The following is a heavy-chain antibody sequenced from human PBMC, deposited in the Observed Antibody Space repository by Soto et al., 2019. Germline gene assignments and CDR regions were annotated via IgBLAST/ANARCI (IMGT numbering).Heavy chain of an antibody. J-gene: IGHJ6*02. CDR2: IYYSGST. CDR1: GVSIISSSYY. CDR3: ARRSGSSSWYRFNNSSYYGMDV. D-gene: IGHD6-13*01. Sequence: SETLSLTCTVSGVSIISSSYYWVLIRQPPGKGLEWIGSIYYSGSTYYNPSLESRVTISVDTSKNQFSLKLSSVTAADTAVYYCARRSGSSSWYRFNNSSYYGMDVWGQATTVNVSS. V-gene: IGHV4-39*01.